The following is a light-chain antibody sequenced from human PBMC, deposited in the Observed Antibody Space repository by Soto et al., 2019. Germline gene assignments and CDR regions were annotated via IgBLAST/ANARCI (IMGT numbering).Light chain of an antibody. CDR1: QSVLCSSNNKNY. J-gene: IGKJ3*01. CDR3: QQYYTTPFT. Sequence: DILMTQSPDSLAVSLGERATINCDSSQSVLCSSNNKNYLAWYLQKPGQPPKLLIYWASTRQSGVPDRFSGSGSGTDFTLTISSVQDEDVAVYYCQQYYTTPFTFGPGTKGEIK. CDR2: WAS. V-gene: IGKV4-1*01.